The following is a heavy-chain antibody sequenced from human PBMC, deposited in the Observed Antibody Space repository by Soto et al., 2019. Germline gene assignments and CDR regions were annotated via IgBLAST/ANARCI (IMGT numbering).Heavy chain of an antibody. J-gene: IGHJ6*02. CDR1: GYTFTRYG. V-gene: IGHV1-18*01. CDR2: ISGNNGNI. CDR3: ARPGAYILNGMAV. Sequence: QVQLVQSGDEVKKPGASVKVSCKASGYTFTRYGLSWVRQAPGQGLEWMGWISGNNGNIKNAQKCQDRVTMPTDKATSTASNELSSLSSDDTAVYYWARPGAYILNGMAVLGQGTTATVSS. D-gene: IGHD3-16*01.